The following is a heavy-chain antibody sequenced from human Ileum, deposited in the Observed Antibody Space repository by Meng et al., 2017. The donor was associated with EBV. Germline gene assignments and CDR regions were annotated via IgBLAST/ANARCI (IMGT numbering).Heavy chain of an antibody. CDR3: AREARSSGYHPGIGP. J-gene: IGHJ5*02. CDR1: GGFFSGYY. V-gene: IGHV4-34*02. CDR2: INHSGST. D-gene: IGHD3-22*01. Sequence: QVQLQQWGAVLLKPSDTLSLTCVVSGGFFSGYYWSRIRQSPGKGLEWIGEINHSGSTNYNPSLKSRVTISVDTSKNQFSLKLTSVTAADTAVYYCAREARSSGYHPGIGPWGQGTLVTVSS.